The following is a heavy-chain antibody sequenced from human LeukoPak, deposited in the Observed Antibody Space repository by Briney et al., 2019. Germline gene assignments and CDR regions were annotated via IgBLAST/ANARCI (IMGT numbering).Heavy chain of an antibody. CDR3: ARRWFGESYYFYY. CDR1: GYSFTSYW. V-gene: IGHV5-51*01. Sequence: GESLKISCKGSGYSFTSYWIGWVRQVPGKGLELMGIIYPGDSDTSYSTTFQDQVTISADKSISTAYLQWSSLKDSDTAMYYCARRWFGESYYFYYWGQGALVTVSS. J-gene: IGHJ4*02. CDR2: IYPGDSDT. D-gene: IGHD3-10*01.